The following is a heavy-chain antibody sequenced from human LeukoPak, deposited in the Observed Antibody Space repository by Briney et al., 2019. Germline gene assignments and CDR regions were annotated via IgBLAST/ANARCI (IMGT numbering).Heavy chain of an antibody. J-gene: IGHJ4*02. CDR1: GGSISSGDYY. CDR3: ARGVRGWHGGFRIDY. D-gene: IGHD6-19*01. Sequence: PSETLSLTCTVSGGSISSGDYYWSWIGQPPGKGLEWIGYIYYSGSTYYNPSLKSRVTISVDTSKNQFSLKLSSVTAADTAVYYCARGVRGWHGGFRIDYWGQGTLVTVSS. CDR2: IYYSGST. V-gene: IGHV4-30-4*01.